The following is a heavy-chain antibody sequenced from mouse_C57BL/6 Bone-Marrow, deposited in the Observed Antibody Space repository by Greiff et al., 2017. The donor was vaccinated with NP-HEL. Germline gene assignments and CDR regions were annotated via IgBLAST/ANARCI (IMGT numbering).Heavy chain of an antibody. CDR2: ISSGGSYT. D-gene: IGHD1-1*01. Sequence: EVKLEESGGDLVKPGGSLKLSCAASGFTFSSYGMSWVRQTPDKRLEWVATISSGGSYTYYPDSVKGRFTISRDNAKNTLYLQMSSLKSEDTAMYYCARDDGSVVPSWFAYWGQGTLVTVSA. CDR3: ARDDGSVVPSWFAY. V-gene: IGHV5-6*02. J-gene: IGHJ3*01. CDR1: GFTFSSYG.